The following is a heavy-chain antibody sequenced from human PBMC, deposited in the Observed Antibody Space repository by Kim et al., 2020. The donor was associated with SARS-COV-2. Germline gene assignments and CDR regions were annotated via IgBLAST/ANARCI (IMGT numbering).Heavy chain of an antibody. CDR2: IYSGGST. J-gene: IGHJ6*02. CDR3: ARDATDYGDYWSGYYYGMDV. V-gene: IGHV3-66*01. Sequence: GGSLRLSCAASGFTVSSNYMSWVRQAPGKGLEWVSVIYSGGSTYYADSVKGRFTISRDNSKNTLYLQMNSLRAEDTAVYYCARDATDYGDYWSGYYYGMDVGGQEATVTVSS. CDR1: GFTVSSNY. D-gene: IGHD4-17*01.